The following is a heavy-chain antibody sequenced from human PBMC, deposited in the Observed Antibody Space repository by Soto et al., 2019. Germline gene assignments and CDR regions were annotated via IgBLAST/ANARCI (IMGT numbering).Heavy chain of an antibody. CDR2: ISAYNGNT. D-gene: IGHD6-19*01. V-gene: IGHV1-18*04. CDR3: ASIAVAGTLGGDY. Sequence: AASAKVCWKASGYTFTSYGSSWVRQAPGQGLEWMGWISAYNGNTNYAQKLQGRVTMTTDTSTSTAYMELRSLRSDDTAVYYCASIAVAGTLGGDYWGQGTLVTVSS. J-gene: IGHJ4*02. CDR1: GYTFTSYG.